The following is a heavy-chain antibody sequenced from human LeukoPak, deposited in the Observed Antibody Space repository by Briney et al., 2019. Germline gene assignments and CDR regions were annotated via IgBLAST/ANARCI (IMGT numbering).Heavy chain of an antibody. Sequence: SQTLSLTCTVSGGSISSGGYYWSWIRQHPGKGLEWIGYIYYSGSTYYNPSLKSRVTISVGTSKNQFSLKLSSVTAADTAVYYCARGYYDSSGYWPNAFDIWGQGTMVTVSS. CDR2: IYYSGST. D-gene: IGHD3-22*01. J-gene: IGHJ3*02. V-gene: IGHV4-31*03. CDR3: ARGYYDSSGYWPNAFDI. CDR1: GGSISSGGYY.